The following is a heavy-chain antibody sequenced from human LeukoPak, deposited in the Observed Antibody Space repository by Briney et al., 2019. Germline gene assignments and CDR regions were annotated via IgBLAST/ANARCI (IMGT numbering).Heavy chain of an antibody. CDR3: ARSDPDAITAGTCTY. Sequence: GASVKVSCKASGYTFTNYGITWVRQAPGQGLEWMGWISGYQGSTKYAQNFQGRVTMTIDTSTSTAYMVLRSPRSDDTAMYFCARSDPDAITAGTCTYRGQGAPVAASS. V-gene: IGHV1-18*01. CDR1: GYTFTNYG. CDR2: ISGYQGST. D-gene: IGHD5-24*01. J-gene: IGHJ4*02.